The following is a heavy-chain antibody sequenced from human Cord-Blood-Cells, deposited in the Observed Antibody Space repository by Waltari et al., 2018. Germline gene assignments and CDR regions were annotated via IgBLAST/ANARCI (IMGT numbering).Heavy chain of an antibody. CDR1: GSTFSSHG. Sequence: QVQLVASGGGVVQPGRSLRLSCAASGSTFSSHGMHWVRQAPGKGLEWVAVIWYDGSNKYYADSVKGRFTISRDNSKNTLYLQMNSLRAEDTAMYYCAKKSRRETGDNWFDPWGQGTLVTVSS. CDR3: AKKSRRETGDNWFDP. D-gene: IGHD1-1*01. J-gene: IGHJ5*02. CDR2: IWYDGSNK. V-gene: IGHV3-30*18.